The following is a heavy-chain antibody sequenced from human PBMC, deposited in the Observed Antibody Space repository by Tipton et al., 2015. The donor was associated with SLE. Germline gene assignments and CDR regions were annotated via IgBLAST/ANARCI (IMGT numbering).Heavy chain of an antibody. D-gene: IGHD2-15*01. CDR3: ARGLGVVVAIAFDI. CDR1: GGSFSSYY. V-gene: IGHV4-34*01. CDR2: INHSGST. Sequence: LRLSCAVYGGSFSSYYWSWIRQSPGKGLEWIGEINHSGSTNYNPSLKSRVTISVDTSKNQFSLKLSSVTAADTAVYYCARGLGVVVAIAFDIWGQGTMVTVSS. J-gene: IGHJ3*02.